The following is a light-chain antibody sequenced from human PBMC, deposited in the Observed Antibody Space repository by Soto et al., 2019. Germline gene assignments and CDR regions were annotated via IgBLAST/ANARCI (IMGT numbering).Light chain of an antibody. CDR2: NNN. CDR3: AAWEESRNGHV. J-gene: IGLJ1*01. Sequence: QSVLTQPPSASGTPGQRVTISCSGGSSNIGTNAVNWYQQLPGTAPKLLIYNNNQRPSGVPDRFSGSKSGTSASLAISGLQSEDEADYYCAAWEESRNGHVFGTGTEVTV. CDR1: SSNIGTNA. V-gene: IGLV1-44*01.